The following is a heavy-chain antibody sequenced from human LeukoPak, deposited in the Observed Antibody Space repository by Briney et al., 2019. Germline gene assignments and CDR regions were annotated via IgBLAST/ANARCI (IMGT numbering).Heavy chain of an antibody. CDR1: GYTFTSYY. CDR3: ARYYSSGWYEDD. D-gene: IGHD6-19*01. Sequence: SVKVSCKASGYTFTSYYMHWVRQAPGQGLEWMGGIIPIFGTANYAQKFQGRVTITADESTSTAYMELSSLRSEDTAVYYCARYYSSGWYEDDWGQGTLVTVSS. CDR2: IIPIFGTA. V-gene: IGHV1-69*13. J-gene: IGHJ4*02.